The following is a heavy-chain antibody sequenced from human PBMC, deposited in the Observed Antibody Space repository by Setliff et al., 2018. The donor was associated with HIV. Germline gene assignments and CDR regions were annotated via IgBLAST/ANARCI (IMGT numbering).Heavy chain of an antibody. J-gene: IGHJ3*02. CDR2: IYHAGNT. Sequence: SETLSLTCTVTGYSISSGYYWAWIRQPPGKGLEWIGYIYHAGNTYYNPPLKSRVTISVDTSKNQISLRLNSLTAADTAVYYCARGTTLNVVPDAFDIWGQGTMVTVSS. V-gene: IGHV4-38-2*02. CDR1: GYSISSGYY. D-gene: IGHD4-17*01. CDR3: ARGTTLNVVPDAFDI.